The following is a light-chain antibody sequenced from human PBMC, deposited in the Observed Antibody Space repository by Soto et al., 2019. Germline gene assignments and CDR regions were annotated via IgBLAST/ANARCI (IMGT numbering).Light chain of an antibody. V-gene: IGKV3-20*01. CDR1: QSVSSSY. J-gene: IGKJ1*01. Sequence: DIVMQHSLATLSVSPGERATLSRSASQSVSSSYLAWYQQKPGQAPRLLIYGASSRATGIPDRFSGSGSGTDFTLTISRLEPEDFAAYYCQQYGSSPWTFGQGTKVDI. CDR2: GAS. CDR3: QQYGSSPWT.